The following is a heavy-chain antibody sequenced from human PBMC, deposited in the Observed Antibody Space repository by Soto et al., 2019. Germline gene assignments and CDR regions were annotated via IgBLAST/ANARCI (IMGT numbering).Heavy chain of an antibody. J-gene: IGHJ1*01. D-gene: IGHD3-22*01. Sequence: SVKVSCKASGGTFSSYAISWVRQAPGQGLEWMGGIIPIFGTANYAQKFQGRVTITADGSTSTAYMELSSLRSEDTAVYYCAREGSYYDSSGYSRYFQHWGQGTLVTVSS. CDR3: AREGSYYDSSGYSRYFQH. CDR1: GGTFSSYA. V-gene: IGHV1-69*13. CDR2: IIPIFGTA.